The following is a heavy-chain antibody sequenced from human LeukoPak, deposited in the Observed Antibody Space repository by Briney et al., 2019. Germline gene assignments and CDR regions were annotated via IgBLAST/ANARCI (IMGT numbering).Heavy chain of an antibody. Sequence: GGSLRLSCAASGFTFSNYWMSWVRQAPGKGLEWVADIKQDGTQKYYVDSVEGRFTISRDNAKNSLYLQMNRLRVEDSAVYYCARDCGSDCSQAFDIWGQGTMVTVSS. D-gene: IGHD2-21*02. CDR2: IKQDGTQK. CDR3: ARDCGSDCSQAFDI. CDR1: GFTFSNYW. V-gene: IGHV3-7*05. J-gene: IGHJ3*02.